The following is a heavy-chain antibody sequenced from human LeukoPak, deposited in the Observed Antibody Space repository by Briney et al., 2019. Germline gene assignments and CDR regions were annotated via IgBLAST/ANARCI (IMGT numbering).Heavy chain of an antibody. CDR2: MNPNSGNT. CDR1: GYTFTSYD. J-gene: IGHJ6*02. Sequence: ASVKVSCKASGYTFTSYDINWVRQATGQGLEWMGWMNPNSGNTGYAQKFQGRVTMTRNTSIGTAYMELSSLRSEDTAVYYCARSDSSSWYPHYHYYYYGMDVWGQGTTVTVSS. V-gene: IGHV1-8*01. CDR3: ARSDSSSWYPHYHYYYYGMDV. D-gene: IGHD6-13*01.